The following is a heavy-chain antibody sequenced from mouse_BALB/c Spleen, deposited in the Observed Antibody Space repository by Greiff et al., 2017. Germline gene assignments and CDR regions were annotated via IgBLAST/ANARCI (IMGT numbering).Heavy chain of an antibody. Sequence: VQLQQSGAELVRPGTSVKISCKASGYTFTNYWLGWVKQTPGHGLEWIGDIYPGGGYTNYNEKFKGKATLTADTSSSTAYMQLSSLTSEDSAVYFCARGTVGTMDYWGQGTSVTVSS. CDR1: GYTFTNYW. D-gene: IGHD1-1*01. V-gene: IGHV1-63*02. J-gene: IGHJ4*01. CDR2: IYPGGGYT. CDR3: ARGTVGTMDY.